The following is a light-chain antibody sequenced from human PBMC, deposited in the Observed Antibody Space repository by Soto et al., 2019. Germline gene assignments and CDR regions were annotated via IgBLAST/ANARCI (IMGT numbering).Light chain of an antibody. Sequence: EIVLTQSPGTLSLSPGERATLSCRASQSVSNNYLAWYQQKPGQAPRLLIYGASNRSTGIPDRFSGSGSGTNFTLTISRLEPEDCAVYYCQQYGISGTFGQGTKVEIK. CDR1: QSVSNNY. CDR2: GAS. J-gene: IGKJ1*01. V-gene: IGKV3-20*01. CDR3: QQYGISGT.